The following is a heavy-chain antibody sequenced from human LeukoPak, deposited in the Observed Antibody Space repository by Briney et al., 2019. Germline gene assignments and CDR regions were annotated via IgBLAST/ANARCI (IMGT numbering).Heavy chain of an antibody. V-gene: IGHV3-48*01. J-gene: IGHJ4*02. CDR3: ARSPTYYYGSGSYYFDY. CDR2: ISSSSSTI. D-gene: IGHD3-10*01. CDR1: GFTFSSYG. Sequence: GRSLRLSCAASGFTFSSYGMHWVRQAPGKGLEWVSYISSSSSTIYYADSVKGRFTISRDNAKNSLYLQMNSLRAEDTAVYYCARSPTYYYGSGSYYFDYWGQGTLVTVSS.